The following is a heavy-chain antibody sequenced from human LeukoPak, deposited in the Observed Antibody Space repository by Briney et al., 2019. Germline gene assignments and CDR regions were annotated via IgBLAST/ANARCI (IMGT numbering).Heavy chain of an antibody. V-gene: IGHV4-39*07. CDR1: GGSISSSSSY. Sequence: SETLSLTCTVSGGSISSSSSYWGWIRQPPGKGREWIGSIYYSGSSFDNPALKSRVTISVDTSKNQFSLKLSSVTAADTAVYYCARDRRGSYGFDYWGQGTLVTVSS. CDR3: ARDRRGSYGFDY. CDR2: IYYSGSS. D-gene: IGHD1-26*01. J-gene: IGHJ4*02.